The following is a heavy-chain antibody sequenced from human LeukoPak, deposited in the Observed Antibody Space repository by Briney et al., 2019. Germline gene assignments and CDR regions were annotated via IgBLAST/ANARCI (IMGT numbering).Heavy chain of an antibody. V-gene: IGHV4-34*01. CDR1: GGSFSGYY. CDR3: ARGQQYYHDSSGYWVFDY. D-gene: IGHD3-22*01. J-gene: IGHJ4*02. Sequence: SETLSLTCAVYGGSFSGYYWNWIRQPPGKGLEWIGEINHSGSTNYNPSLKSRVTISVDTSKNQFSLKLSSVTAADPAVYSCARGQQYYHDSSGYWVFDYWGQGTLVTVSS. CDR2: INHSGST.